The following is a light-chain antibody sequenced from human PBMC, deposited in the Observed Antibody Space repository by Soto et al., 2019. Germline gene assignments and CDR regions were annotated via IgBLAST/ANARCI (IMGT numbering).Light chain of an antibody. Sequence: DIQLTQSPSLLSASVGDRVTITCRASQGISTYLAWYQQTSGKAPKLLISAASILQRGVPSRFSGSGSGTQFTLTISSLRPEDFATYYCQQRNPYPFTLRGWTKVGIK. J-gene: IGKJ4*01. CDR3: QQRNPYPFT. CDR1: QGISTY. V-gene: IGKV1-9*01. CDR2: AAS.